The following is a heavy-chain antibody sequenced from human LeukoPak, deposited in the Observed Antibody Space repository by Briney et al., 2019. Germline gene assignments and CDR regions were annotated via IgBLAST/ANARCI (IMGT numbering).Heavy chain of an antibody. CDR3: ALRRDGYNYDYFDY. Sequence: ASVKVSCKASGYTFTGYYVHWVRQAPGQGLEWMGRINPNSGGTNYAQKFQGRVTMTRDTSISTAYMELSRLRSDDTAVYYCALRRDGYNYDYFDYWGQGTLATVSS. J-gene: IGHJ4*02. CDR1: GYTFTGYY. CDR2: INPNSGGT. D-gene: IGHD5-24*01. V-gene: IGHV1-2*06.